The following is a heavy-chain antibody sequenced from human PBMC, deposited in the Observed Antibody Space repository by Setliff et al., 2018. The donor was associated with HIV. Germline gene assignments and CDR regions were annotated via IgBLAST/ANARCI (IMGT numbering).Heavy chain of an antibody. CDR2: IIPLLGTA. Sequence: WASVKVSCKASGGSFRNYAISWVRQAPGQGLEWMGGIIPLLGTANYAQRFQGRVTIIADESTSTAYMELTSLRSEDTAVYYCAREEYDRDFWGQGTKVTVSS. J-gene: IGHJ3*01. CDR1: GGSFRNYA. V-gene: IGHV1-69*13. CDR3: AREEYDRDF. D-gene: IGHD3-22*01.